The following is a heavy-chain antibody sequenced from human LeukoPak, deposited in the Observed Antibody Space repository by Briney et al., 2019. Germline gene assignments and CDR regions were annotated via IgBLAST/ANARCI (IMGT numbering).Heavy chain of an antibody. CDR1: GGSISTYY. CDR3: ARHRSDGTYPLDY. V-gene: IGHV4-59*08. CDR2: IFSSGST. D-gene: IGHD1-26*01. J-gene: IGHJ4*02. Sequence: PSETLSLTCTVSGGSISTYYWRWIRQPPGKGLEWIGHIFSSGSTTYSPSLKSRVAMSVDTSKNKFSLKLTSVTAADTAVYYCARHRSDGTYPLDYWGQGALVTVSS.